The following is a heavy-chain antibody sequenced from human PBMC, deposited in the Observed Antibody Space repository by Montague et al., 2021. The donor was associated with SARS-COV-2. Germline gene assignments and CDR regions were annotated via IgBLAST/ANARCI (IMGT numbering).Heavy chain of an antibody. CDR3: AREDCGSTSCYPTYFQH. V-gene: IGHV6-1*01. CDR2: TYYRSKWHN. CDR1: GDSVSSNSAG. J-gene: IGHJ1*01. Sequence: CAISGDSVSSNSAGWNWIRQSPSRGLEWLGRTYYRSKWHNDFAVSVKSRITINPDTSKNQFSLQLNSVTPEDTAVYYCAREDCGSTSCYPTYFQHWGRGTLVTVSS. D-gene: IGHD2-2*01.